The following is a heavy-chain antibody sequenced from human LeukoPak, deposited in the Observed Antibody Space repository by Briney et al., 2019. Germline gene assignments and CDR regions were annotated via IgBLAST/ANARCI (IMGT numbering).Heavy chain of an antibody. CDR2: ISYDGSNK. J-gene: IGHJ4*02. CDR3: ARLWSYFDY. D-gene: IGHD2-8*02. V-gene: IGHV3-30-3*01. Sequence: PGGSLRLSCAASGFIFSSYAMHWVRQAPGKGLEWVAVISYDGSNKYYADSVKGRFTISRDNSKNTLYLQMNSLRVADTAVYYCARLWSYFDYWGQGTLVTVSS. CDR1: GFIFSSYA.